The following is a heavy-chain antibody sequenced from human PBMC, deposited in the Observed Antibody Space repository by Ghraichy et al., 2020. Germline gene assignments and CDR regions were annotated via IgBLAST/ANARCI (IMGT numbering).Heavy chain of an antibody. CDR3: ARGEENYDILTGYYAEYFQH. V-gene: IGHV3-53*01. Sequence: VGSLRLSCAASGFTVSSNYMNWVRQAPGKGLEWVSVIYSDGSTHYADSVKGRFTISRDNSKNTLYLQMNSLRAEDTAVYYCARGEENYDILTGYYAEYFQHWGQGTLVTVSS. CDR2: IYSDGST. J-gene: IGHJ1*01. CDR1: GFTVSSNY. D-gene: IGHD3-9*01.